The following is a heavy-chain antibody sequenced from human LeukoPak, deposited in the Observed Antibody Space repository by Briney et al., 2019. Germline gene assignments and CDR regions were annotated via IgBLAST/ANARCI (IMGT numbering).Heavy chain of an antibody. D-gene: IGHD5-12*01. Sequence: GGSLRLSCAASGFTFSSYGMHWVRQAPGKGLEWVAFIRYDGSNKYYAASVKGRFTISRDNSKNTPYLQMNSLRAVDTAVYYCAKGDIVHLLYYFDYWGQGTLVTVSS. CDR2: IRYDGSNK. J-gene: IGHJ4*02. V-gene: IGHV3-30*02. CDR3: AKGDIVHLLYYFDY. CDR1: GFTFSSYG.